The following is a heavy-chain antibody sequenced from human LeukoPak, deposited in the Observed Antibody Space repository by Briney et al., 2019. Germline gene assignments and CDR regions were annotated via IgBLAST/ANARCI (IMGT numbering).Heavy chain of an antibody. CDR3: ARILRYFDWFLDY. D-gene: IGHD3-9*01. CDR2: ISSSSSYI. CDR1: GFTFSSYS. Sequence: GGSLRLSCAASGFTFSSYSMTWVRQAPGKGLEWVSSISSSSSYIYYADSVKGRFTISRDNAKNSLYLQMNSLRAEDTAVYYCARILRYFDWFLDYWGQGTLVTVSS. J-gene: IGHJ4*02. V-gene: IGHV3-21*01.